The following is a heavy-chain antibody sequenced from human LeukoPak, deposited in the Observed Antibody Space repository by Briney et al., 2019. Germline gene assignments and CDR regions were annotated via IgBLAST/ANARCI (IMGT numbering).Heavy chain of an antibody. D-gene: IGHD3-16*01. Sequence: PSETLSLTCSVSGGSLSRSSVYWGWIRQSPGKGLEWIGCVYYSGSTYYNPSLKSRVTISVDTSKNQFSLILSSVTAADTAVYFCARERHVTDKHGGDAFYIWGEGTTVTVS. CDR2: VYYSGST. V-gene: IGHV4-39*07. J-gene: IGHJ3*02. CDR1: GGSLSRSSVY. CDR3: ARERHVTDKHGGDAFYI.